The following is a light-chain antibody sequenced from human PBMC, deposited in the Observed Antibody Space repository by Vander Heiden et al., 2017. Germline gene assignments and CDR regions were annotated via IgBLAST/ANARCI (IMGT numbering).Light chain of an antibody. CDR1: SSDVGGYNY. CDR3: CSYAGSLWG. J-gene: IGLJ3*02. Sequence: QSALTQPRSVSGSPGQSVTISCTGTSSDVGGYNYVSWYQQHPGKAPKLMIYDVTKRPSGVPDRFSGSKSGSMASLTVSGLQAEDEAYYYCCSYAGSLWGFGGGTKLTVI. CDR2: DVT. V-gene: IGLV2-11*01.